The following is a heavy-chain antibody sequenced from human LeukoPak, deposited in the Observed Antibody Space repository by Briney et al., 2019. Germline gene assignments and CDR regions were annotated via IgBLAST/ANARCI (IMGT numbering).Heavy chain of an antibody. J-gene: IGHJ3*02. Sequence: GGSLRLSCAASGFTFNSYWMHWVRQAPGKGLVWVSRINSDGSSTSYADSVKGRFTISRDNDKNTLYLQMISLRAEYTAVYYCAREITMIRGVTHDAFDIWVQGTMVTVSS. D-gene: IGHD3-10*01. V-gene: IGHV3-74*01. CDR3: AREITMIRGVTHDAFDI. CDR2: INSDGSST. CDR1: GFTFNSYW.